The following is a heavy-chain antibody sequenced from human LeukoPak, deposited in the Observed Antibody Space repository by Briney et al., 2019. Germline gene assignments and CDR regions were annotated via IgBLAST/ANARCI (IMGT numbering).Heavy chain of an antibody. D-gene: IGHD3-16*01. V-gene: IGHV3-30*18. CDR2: TSLDWAYK. CDR1: GFTFSAHG. Sequence: GGTLRLSCSASGFTFSAHGMHGGPDAPGKGLEGGAVTSLDWAYKFYSGTVKGRFRISRDNSKNTLYLQMNSLNVGDTPIYFCAKDVVANYDAYSGMVVWGQGTTVTVSS. J-gene: IGHJ6*02. CDR3: AKDVVANYDAYSGMVV.